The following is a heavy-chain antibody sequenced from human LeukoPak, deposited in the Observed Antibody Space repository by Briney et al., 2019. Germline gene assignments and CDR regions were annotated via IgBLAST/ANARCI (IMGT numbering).Heavy chain of an antibody. D-gene: IGHD3-10*01. CDR2: ISSSSSYI. J-gene: IGHJ4*02. CDR1: GFTFSSYS. Sequence: PGGSLRLSCAASGFTFSSYSMNWVRQAPGKGLEWVSSISSSSSYIYYADSVKGRFTIARDNAKNSLYLQMNSLRAEDTAVYYCAREVQDGSGYDYWGQGTLVTVSS. V-gene: IGHV3-21*01. CDR3: AREVQDGSGYDY.